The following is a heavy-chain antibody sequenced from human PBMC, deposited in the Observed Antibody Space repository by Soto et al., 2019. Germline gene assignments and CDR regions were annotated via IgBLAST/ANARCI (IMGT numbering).Heavy chain of an antibody. CDR3: ARLPGEGVSAGGAMDV. Sequence: SETLSLTCTVSGDSIRSGIYYWGWIRQPPGKGLEWIGSAYYSGMTHYGPSLRGRVTISVDTSKNQFSLRLSSVSAADTATYYCARLPGEGVSAGGAMDVWGQGTTVTVCS. D-gene: IGHD2-8*01. CDR2: AYYSGMT. CDR1: GDSIRSGIYY. V-gene: IGHV4-39*01. J-gene: IGHJ6*02.